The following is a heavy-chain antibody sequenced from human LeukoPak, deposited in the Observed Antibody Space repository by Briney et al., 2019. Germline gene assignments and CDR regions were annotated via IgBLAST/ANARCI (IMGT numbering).Heavy chain of an antibody. V-gene: IGHV3-30-3*01. CDR2: ISYDGSNK. J-gene: IGHJ6*02. D-gene: IGHD5-18*01. CDR1: GFTFSSYA. Sequence: PGGSLRLSCAASGFTFSSYAMHWVRQAPGKGLEWVAIISYDGSNKYCADSVKGRFTISRDNSKNTLYLQMNSLRAEDTAVYYCARARGYSYGYYYYGMDVWGQGTTVTVSS. CDR3: ARARGYSYGYYYYGMDV.